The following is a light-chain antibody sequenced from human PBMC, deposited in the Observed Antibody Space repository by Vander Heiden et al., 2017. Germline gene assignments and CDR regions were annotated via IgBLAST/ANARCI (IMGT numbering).Light chain of an antibody. CDR3: CSYAGSSTFTV. V-gene: IGLV2-23*02. CDR2: EVS. Sequence: QSALTQLASVSGSPGQSITTSCTGASSGVGSYNLVSWYQQHPDKAPKLMIYEVSTRPSEFSTRFSSSKSGNTASLTISGLQAEDETDYYCCSYAGSSTFTVFGTGTKVTVL. J-gene: IGLJ1*01. CDR1: SSGVGSYNL.